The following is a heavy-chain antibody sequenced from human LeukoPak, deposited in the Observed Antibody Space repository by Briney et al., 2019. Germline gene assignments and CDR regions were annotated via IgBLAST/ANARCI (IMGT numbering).Heavy chain of an antibody. D-gene: IGHD3-10*01. Sequence: GGSLRLSCAASGFTFSSYWMSWVRQAPGKGVEWVANIKQDGSEKYYVDSVKGRFTISRDNAKNSLYLQMNSLRAEDTAVYYCAREIPLGNYYGSGSYYPYFDYWGQGTLVTVSS. CDR1: GFTFSSYW. V-gene: IGHV3-7*03. CDR3: AREIPLGNYYGSGSYYPYFDY. J-gene: IGHJ4*02. CDR2: IKQDGSEK.